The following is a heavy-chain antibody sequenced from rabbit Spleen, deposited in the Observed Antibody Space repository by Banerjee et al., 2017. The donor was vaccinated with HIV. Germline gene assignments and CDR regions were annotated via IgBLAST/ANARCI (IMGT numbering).Heavy chain of an antibody. CDR1: GFDFSSYG. CDR2: IDPVFGIT. J-gene: IGHJ4*01. D-gene: IGHD4-1*01. CDR3: VREVAAKFNL. V-gene: IGHV1S47*01. Sequence: QEQVVESGGGLVQPGGSLKVSCKASGFDFSSYGVSWVRQAPGKGLEWIGYIDPVFGITYYANWVNGRFTISRDNAQNTLFLQLNSLTAADTATYFCVREVAAKFNLWGPGTLVTVS.